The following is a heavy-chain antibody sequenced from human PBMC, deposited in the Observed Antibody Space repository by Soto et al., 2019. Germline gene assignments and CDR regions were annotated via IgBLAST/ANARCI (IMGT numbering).Heavy chain of an antibody. D-gene: IGHD3-22*01. CDR3: ARLLYYDSSGYPVDY. J-gene: IGHJ4*02. CDR2: IIPILGIA. CDR1: GYTFTIYG. V-gene: IGHV1-69*04. Sequence: SVKVSCKASGYTFTIYGINWVRQAPGQGLEWMGRIIPILGIANYAQKFQGRVTITADKSTSTAYMELSSLRSEDTAVYYCARLLYYDSSGYPVDYWGQGTLVTVSS.